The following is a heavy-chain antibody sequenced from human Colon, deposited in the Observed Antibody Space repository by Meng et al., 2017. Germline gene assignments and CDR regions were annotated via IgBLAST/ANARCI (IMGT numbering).Heavy chain of an antibody. J-gene: IGHJ4*02. V-gene: IGHV4-4*02. CDR2: IAHTGRT. CDR3: GTIDINYCPIHY. D-gene: IGHD3-9*01. Sequence: QMLLRESGPGLVKPSGTLSLTCAVSGVSISTTNWWTWFRQSPGKGLEWIGEIAHTGRTNYNRSLKSRVTVSMDKSKNHFSLNVTSVTAADTAVYYCGTIDINYCPIHYWGQGTLVTVSS. CDR1: GVSISTTNW.